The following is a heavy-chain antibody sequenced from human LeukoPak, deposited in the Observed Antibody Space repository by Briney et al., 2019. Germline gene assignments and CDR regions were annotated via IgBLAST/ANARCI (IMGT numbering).Heavy chain of an antibody. CDR2: ISGSSSDT. J-gene: IGHJ4*02. CDR3: VRVKPGSSVWSLWDS. V-gene: IGHV3-11*05. CDR1: RFTFSDYY. D-gene: IGHD6-19*01. Sequence: GGSLRLSSAASRFTFSDYYMSWIRQPPGKGLEWVSYISGSSSDTNYAESVKGRFTISRDNAKNSLYLQMNSLRAEDTAVYYCVRVKPGSSVWSLWDSWGQGTLVTVSS.